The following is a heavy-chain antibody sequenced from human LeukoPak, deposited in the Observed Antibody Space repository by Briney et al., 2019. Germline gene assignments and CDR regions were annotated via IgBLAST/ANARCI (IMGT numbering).Heavy chain of an antibody. CDR2: FYYRGSN. CDR3: ATTTIRLGH. Sequence: SETLSLTCIVSGGSIGSYYWSWLRQPPGKGLEWLGNFYYRGSNNYNPSLNSRVIMLVDTTNNQFSLRLSSVTAADTAVYYCATTTIRLGHWGQGTLVTVSS. CDR1: GGSIGSYY. J-gene: IGHJ4*02. V-gene: IGHV4-59*12. D-gene: IGHD1-26*01.